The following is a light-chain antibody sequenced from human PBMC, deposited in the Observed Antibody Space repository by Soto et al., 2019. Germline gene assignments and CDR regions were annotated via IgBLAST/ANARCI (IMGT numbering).Light chain of an antibody. Sequence: EIVLTQSPGTLSLSPGERATLSCRASQSVSNNYLARYQQQPRQAPRLLIYGASSSATGIPDRFSGSGTGTDFTLTISRLEAHDLGMSNCQQDSSIPQFTSGPGTKVDIK. CDR2: GAS. CDR3: QQDSSIPQFT. V-gene: IGKV3-20*01. CDR1: QSVSNNY. J-gene: IGKJ3*01.